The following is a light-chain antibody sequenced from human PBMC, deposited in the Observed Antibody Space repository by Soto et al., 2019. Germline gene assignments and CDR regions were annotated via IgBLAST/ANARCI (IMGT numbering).Light chain of an antibody. V-gene: IGKV3D-15*01. J-gene: IGKJ1*01. CDR2: GTS. Sequence: EIVLTQSPVTLSLSPGETATLSCSASQTIGSTYLAWYQQKPGQAPRLLIFGTSSRATGIPARFSGSGSGTEFTLTISSLQSEDFAVYYCQKYNNWPRKFGQGTKVDIK. CDR1: QTIGSTY. CDR3: QKYNNWPRK.